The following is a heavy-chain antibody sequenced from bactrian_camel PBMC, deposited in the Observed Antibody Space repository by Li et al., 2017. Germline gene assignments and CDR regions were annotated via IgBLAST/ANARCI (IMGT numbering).Heavy chain of an antibody. D-gene: IGHD5*01. CDR1: RFLFDDPA. Sequence: HVQLVESGGGSVQAGGSLRLSCTSPRFLFDDPAVGWYRQAPGKGLEWVCSIYSHGNHTYYEDSVKDRFTISRDNAKNLVYLQMNSLKSEDTALYYCATGMNWAEFEYSSWGQGTQVTV. J-gene: IGHJ6*01. V-gene: IGHV3S7*01. CDR2: IYSHGNHT. CDR3: ATGMNWAEFEYSS.